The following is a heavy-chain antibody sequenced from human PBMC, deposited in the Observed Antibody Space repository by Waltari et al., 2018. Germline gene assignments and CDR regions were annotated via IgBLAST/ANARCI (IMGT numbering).Heavy chain of an antibody. CDR3: ARLAPRTYRSPVPGRHYYYGMDV. D-gene: IGHD3-10*01. J-gene: IGHJ6*02. CDR1: GFRFSNYW. CDR2: ISDEETSI. V-gene: IGHV3-74*01. Sequence: EEQLLESGGGLVQPGDSLRLSCAGSGFRFSNYWMNWVRQAPGTGLVWVARISDEETSISYADSVKGRFTISRDNAKNTVYLQMKRLRVEDTAVYYCARLAPRTYRSPVPGRHYYYGMDVWGQGTTVTVSS.